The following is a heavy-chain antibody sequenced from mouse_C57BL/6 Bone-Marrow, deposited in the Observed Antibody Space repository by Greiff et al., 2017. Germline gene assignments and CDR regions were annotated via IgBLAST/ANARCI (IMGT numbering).Heavy chain of an antibody. D-gene: IGHD2-3*01. CDR1: GYTFTNYW. CDR3: ARFDGYYLRLDY. CDR2: IYPGGGYT. V-gene: IGHV1-63*01. J-gene: IGHJ4*01. Sequence: QVQLQQSGAELVRPGTSVKMSCKASGYTFTNYWIGWAKQRPGHGLEWIGDIYPGGGYTNYNEKFKGKATLTADTSSSTAYMQFSSLTSEDSAIYYCARFDGYYLRLDYWGQGTSVTVSS.